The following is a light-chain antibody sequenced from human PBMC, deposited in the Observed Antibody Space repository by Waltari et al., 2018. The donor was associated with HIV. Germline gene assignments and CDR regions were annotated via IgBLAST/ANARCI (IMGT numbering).Light chain of an antibody. Sequence: QSVLTPPPSVSGDPGQRVTISCTGSKSNIGAGYEVHWYQQVPGTAPKRLIYGNNNRASGVPDRVSGSKSGTSASLAISGLQTEDEAEYHCQSYDSSLTTTVFGGGTKLTVL. CDR1: KSNIGAGYE. J-gene: IGLJ2*01. V-gene: IGLV1-40*01. CDR2: GNN. CDR3: QSYDSSLTTTV.